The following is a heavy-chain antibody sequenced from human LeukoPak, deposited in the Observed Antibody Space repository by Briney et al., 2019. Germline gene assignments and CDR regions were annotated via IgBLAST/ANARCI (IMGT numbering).Heavy chain of an antibody. J-gene: IGHJ3*02. CDR2: INPNSGGT. Sequence: ASVTVSCKASGYTFTVYYMHWVRQAPGQGLEWMGWINPNSGGTNYAQKFQGRVTMTRDTSISTAYMELSSLRSDDTAVYYCARDRGGDAFDIWGQGTMVTVSS. V-gene: IGHV1-2*02. CDR1: GYTFTVYY. CDR3: ARDRGGDAFDI. D-gene: IGHD3-10*01.